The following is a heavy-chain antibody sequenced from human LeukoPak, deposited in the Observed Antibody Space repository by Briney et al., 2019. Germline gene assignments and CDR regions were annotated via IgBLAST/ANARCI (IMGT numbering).Heavy chain of an antibody. Sequence: SQTLSLTCTVSGGSISSGDYYWSWIRQPPGKGLEWIGYIYYSGSTYYNPSLKSRVTISVDTSKNQFSLKLSSVTAADTAVYYCARDCSGGSCYGAFDIWGQGTMVTVSS. V-gene: IGHV4-30-4*01. D-gene: IGHD2-15*01. CDR1: GGSISSGDYY. CDR3: ARDCSGGSCYGAFDI. CDR2: IYYSGST. J-gene: IGHJ3*02.